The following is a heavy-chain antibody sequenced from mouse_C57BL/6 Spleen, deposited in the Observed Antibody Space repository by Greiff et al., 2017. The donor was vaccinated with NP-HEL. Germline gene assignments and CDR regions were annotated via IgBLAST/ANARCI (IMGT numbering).Heavy chain of an antibody. Sequence: QVQLQQPGAELVKPGASVKLSCKASGYTFTSYWMHWVKQRPGQGLEWIGMIHPNSGSTNYNEKFKSKATLTVDKSSSTAYMQLSSLTSEDSAVYYCARPTRPPLYAMDYWGQGTSVTVSS. D-gene: IGHD2-10*01. CDR2: IHPNSGST. V-gene: IGHV1-64*01. J-gene: IGHJ4*01. CDR1: GYTFTSYW. CDR3: ARPTRPPLYAMDY.